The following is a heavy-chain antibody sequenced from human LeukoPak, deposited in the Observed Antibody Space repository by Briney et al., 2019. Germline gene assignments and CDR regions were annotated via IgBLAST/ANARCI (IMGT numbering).Heavy chain of an antibody. J-gene: IGHJ5*02. Sequence: GGSLRLSCAASGFTFSSYAMSWVRQAPGKGLEWVSAISGSGGSTYYADSVKGRFTISRDNSKNTLYLQMNSLRAEDTAVYYCAKDPPHPYNWNNNWLDPWGQGTLVTVSS. D-gene: IGHD1/OR15-1a*01. CDR2: ISGSGGST. V-gene: IGHV3-23*01. CDR1: GFTFSSYA. CDR3: AKDPPHPYNWNNNWLDP.